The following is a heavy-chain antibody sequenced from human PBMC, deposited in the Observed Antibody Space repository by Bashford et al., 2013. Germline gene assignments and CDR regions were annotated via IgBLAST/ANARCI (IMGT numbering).Heavy chain of an antibody. D-gene: IGHD1-7*01. J-gene: IGHJ4*02. CDR3: ARGSWGLELPKYYFDY. CDR2: IIPIFGTA. Sequence: SVKVSCKASGGTFSSYAISWVRQAPGQGLEWMGGIIPIFGTANYAQKFQGRVTITADESTSTAYMELSSLRSEDTAVYYCARGSWGLELPKYYFDYWGQGTLVTVSS. V-gene: IGHV1-69*13. CDR1: GGTFSSYA.